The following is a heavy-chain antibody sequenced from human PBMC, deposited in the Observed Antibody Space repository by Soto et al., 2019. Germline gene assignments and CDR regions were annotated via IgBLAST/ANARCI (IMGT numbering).Heavy chain of an antibody. Sequence: SETLSLTCTVSGGSISRGGYYWSWIRQNPGKGLEWIGYTYNSVSTYYNPSLKSRVTMSVDTSKNQFSLKLISVTAADTAVYYCARHFVAVVIKGWGYWGQGTLVTVS. V-gene: IGHV4-31*03. J-gene: IGHJ4*02. CDR2: TYNSVST. CDR1: GGSISRGGYY. CDR3: ARHFVAVVIKGWGY. D-gene: IGHD3-22*01.